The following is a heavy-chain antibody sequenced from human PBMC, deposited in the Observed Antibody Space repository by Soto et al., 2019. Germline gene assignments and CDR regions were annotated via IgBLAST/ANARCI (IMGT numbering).Heavy chain of an antibody. D-gene: IGHD3-10*01. CDR3: ASPYVYYGSGSSGDY. J-gene: IGHJ4*02. V-gene: IGHV4-34*01. CDR2: INDGGST. CDR1: VGPFSGSY. Sequence: SETLSLTCAVYVGPFSGSYWSWIRQPPGKGLEWIGEINDGGSTNYNPSLKSRVTISVDTSKNRFSLKLSSVTAADTAVYYCASPYVYYGSGSSGDYWGQGTMVTVSS.